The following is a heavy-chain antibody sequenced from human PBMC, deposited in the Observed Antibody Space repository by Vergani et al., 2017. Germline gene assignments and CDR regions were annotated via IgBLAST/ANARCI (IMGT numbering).Heavy chain of an antibody. D-gene: IGHD4-17*01. CDR3: ARLPYGYYFDY. CDR1: GGSISSYY. V-gene: IGHV4-59*01. J-gene: IGHJ4*02. Sequence: QVQLQESGPGLVKPSETLSLTCTVSGGSISSYYWSWIRPPPGKGLEWIGYIYYSGSTNYNPSLKSRVTISVDTSKNQFSLKLSSVTAADTAVYYCARLPYGYYFDYWGQGTLVTVSS. CDR2: IYYSGST.